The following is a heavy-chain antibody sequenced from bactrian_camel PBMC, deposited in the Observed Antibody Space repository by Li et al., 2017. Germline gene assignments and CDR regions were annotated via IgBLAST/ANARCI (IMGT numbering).Heavy chain of an antibody. CDR3: AAGRSPQSGLCIWSNIY. CDR2: INTVARGT. D-gene: IGHD3*01. CDR1: GFTYSNYC. V-gene: IGHV3S1*01. Sequence: HVQLVESGGGSVQAGGSLTLSCAVSGFTYSNYCMAWYRQAPGKERERVAFINTVARGTVYVDSVKGRFTISQDSAKNMLYLQMNNLKPEDTAMYYCAAGRSPQSGLCIWSNIYWGQGTQVTVS. J-gene: IGHJ4*01.